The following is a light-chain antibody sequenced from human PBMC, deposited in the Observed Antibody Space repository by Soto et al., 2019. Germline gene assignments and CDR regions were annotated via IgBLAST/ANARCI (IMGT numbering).Light chain of an antibody. CDR2: EVS. J-gene: IGLJ2*01. V-gene: IGLV2-14*01. CDR3: SSYTPSSTL. CDR1: STDVGRYNY. Sequence: QSALTQPASVSGSPGQSITISCTGTSTDVGRYNYVSWYQQHPGKAPKLIIYEVSNRPSGVSNRFSGSKSGNTASLTIPGLQAEDEADYYCSSYTPSSTLFGGGTKVTVL.